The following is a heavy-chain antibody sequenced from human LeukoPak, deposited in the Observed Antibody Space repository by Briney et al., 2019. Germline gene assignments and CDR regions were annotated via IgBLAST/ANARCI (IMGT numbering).Heavy chain of an antibody. Sequence: GGTLRLSCAASGFTFSSYGMSWVRQPPGKGLEWVSAIIGSGGSTYYADSVKGPFTISRDNSKNTLYLQMNSLRAEDTAVYYCAARGLVVVTAISPSDYWGQGTLVTVSS. D-gene: IGHD2-21*02. J-gene: IGHJ4*02. CDR2: IIGSGGST. CDR1: GFTFSSYG. V-gene: IGHV3-23*01. CDR3: AARGLVVVTAISPSDY.